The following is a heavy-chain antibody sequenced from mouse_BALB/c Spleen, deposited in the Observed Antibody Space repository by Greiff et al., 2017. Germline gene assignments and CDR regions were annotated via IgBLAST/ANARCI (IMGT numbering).Heavy chain of an antibody. V-gene: IGHV2-9*02. D-gene: IGHD2-1*01. CDR3: ARVGYYGNYSAWFAY. Sequence: VQLKESGPGLVAPSQSLSITCTVSGFSLTSYGVHWVRQPPGKGLEWLGVIWAGGSTNYNSALMSRLSISKDNSKSQVFLKMNSLQTDDTAMYYCARVGYYGNYSAWFAYWGQGTLVTVSA. J-gene: IGHJ3*01. CDR1: GFSLTSYG. CDR2: IWAGGST.